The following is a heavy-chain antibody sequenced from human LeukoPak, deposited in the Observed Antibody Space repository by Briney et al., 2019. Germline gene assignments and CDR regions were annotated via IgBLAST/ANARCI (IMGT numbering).Heavy chain of an antibody. CDR3: AKAPGGIVGY. V-gene: IGHV3-23*01. CDR2: ISGSGGST. Sequence: GGSLRLSCAASGFTFSSYAMSWVRQAPGKGLEWVSAISGSGGSTYYADSVKGRFTISRDNSKNTVYLQMNSLRADDTAVYYYAKAPGGIVGYWGQGTLVAVSS. CDR1: GFTFSSYA. J-gene: IGHJ4*02. D-gene: IGHD3-16*01.